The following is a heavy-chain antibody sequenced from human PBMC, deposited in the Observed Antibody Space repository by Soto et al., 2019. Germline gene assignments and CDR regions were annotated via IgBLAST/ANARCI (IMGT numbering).Heavy chain of an antibody. V-gene: IGHV3-33*08. CDR1: GFSLSDYG. Sequence: PGGSLRLSCAASGFSLSDYGMHWVRQAPGKGLEWVAVISYDGSHKDHADSVKGRFTISRDNAKNSLYLQMNSLRAEDTAVYYCARVVVVAASDAFDIWGQGTMVTVSS. CDR3: ARVVVVAASDAFDI. J-gene: IGHJ3*02. D-gene: IGHD2-15*01. CDR2: ISYDGSHK.